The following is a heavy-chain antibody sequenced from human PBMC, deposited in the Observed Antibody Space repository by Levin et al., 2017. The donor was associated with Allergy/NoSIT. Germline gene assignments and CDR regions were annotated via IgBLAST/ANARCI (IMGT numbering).Heavy chain of an antibody. D-gene: IGHD3-10*01. V-gene: IGHV1-8*01. J-gene: IGHJ4*02. CDR2: MNPNSGNT. Sequence: GESLKISCKASGYTFTSYDINWVRQATGQGLEWMGWMNPNSGNTGYAQKFQGRVTMTRNTSISTAYMELSSLRSEDTAVYYCARVRFGAPANWGQGTLVTVSS. CDR3: ARVRFGAPAN. CDR1: GYTFTSYD.